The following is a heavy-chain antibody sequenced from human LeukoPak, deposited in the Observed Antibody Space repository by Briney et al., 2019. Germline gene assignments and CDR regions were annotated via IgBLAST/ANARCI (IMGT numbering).Heavy chain of an antibody. J-gene: IGHJ4*02. D-gene: IGHD4-23*01. V-gene: IGHV1-2*02. CDR1: GYTFTGYY. CDR3: AREDYGGIYYFDY. CDR2: INPNSGGT. Sequence: GASVKVSCKASGYTFTGYYMHWVRQAPGQGLEGMGWINPNSGGTNYAQKFQGRVTMTRDTSISTAYMELSRLRSDDTAVYYCAREDYGGIYYFDYWGQGTLGTVSS.